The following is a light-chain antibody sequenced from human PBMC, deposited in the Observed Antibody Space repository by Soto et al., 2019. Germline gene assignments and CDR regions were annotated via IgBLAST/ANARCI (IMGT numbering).Light chain of an antibody. V-gene: IGKV2-28*01. CDR3: MQALQFT. CDR1: QSLLHSNGYNY. Sequence: DIVMTQSPLSLPVTPGEPASISCRSSQSLLHSNGYNYLDWYLQKPGQSPQLLIYLGSNRVSGVPDRFSGSGSGTDFTLKISRVEAEDVGVYYCMQALQFTFGPGTKVDIK. CDR2: LGS. J-gene: IGKJ3*01.